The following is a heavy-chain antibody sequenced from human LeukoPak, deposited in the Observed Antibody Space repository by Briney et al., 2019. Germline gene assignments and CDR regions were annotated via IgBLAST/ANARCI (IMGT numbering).Heavy chain of an antibody. D-gene: IGHD6-13*01. CDR2: ISGSGGST. CDR3: AKRSAAASYYFDY. J-gene: IGHJ4*02. Sequence: GGSLRLSCAASGFTFSNYAMSWVRQAPGKGLEWVSTISGSGGSTYYADSAKGRFTISRDNSKNTLYLQMNSLRAEDTAVYYCAKRSAAASYYFDYWGQGTLVTVSS. CDR1: GFTFSNYA. V-gene: IGHV3-23*01.